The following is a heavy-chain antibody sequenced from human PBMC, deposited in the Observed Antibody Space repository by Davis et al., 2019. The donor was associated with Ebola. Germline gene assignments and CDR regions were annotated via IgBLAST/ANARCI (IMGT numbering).Heavy chain of an antibody. V-gene: IGHV3-11*01. CDR1: GFTFSDYY. CDR3: ARDTRPLYYDSSGYYL. Sequence: GESLKISCAASGFTFSDYYMSWIRQAPGKGPEWVPSISGSGGTIYYADSVKGRFTISRDNAKNSLYLQMNSLRAEDTAVYYCARDTRPLYYDSSGYYLWGQGTLVTVSS. CDR2: ISGSGGTI. J-gene: IGHJ1*01. D-gene: IGHD3-22*01.